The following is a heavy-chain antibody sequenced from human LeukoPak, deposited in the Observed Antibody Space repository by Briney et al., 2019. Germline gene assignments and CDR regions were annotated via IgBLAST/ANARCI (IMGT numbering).Heavy chain of an antibody. CDR3: ARYRNCGSDCYDAFDI. D-gene: IGHD2-21*02. Sequence: SETLTLTCTVSGYPISSGYYWGWIRQPPGKGLEWIGGIYHRGSTYYNPSLKSRVTISVDTSKNQFSLKLNSVTAADTAVYYCARYRNCGSDCYDAFDIWGQGTMVTVSS. V-gene: IGHV4-38-2*02. CDR2: IYHRGST. J-gene: IGHJ3*02. CDR1: GYPISSGYY.